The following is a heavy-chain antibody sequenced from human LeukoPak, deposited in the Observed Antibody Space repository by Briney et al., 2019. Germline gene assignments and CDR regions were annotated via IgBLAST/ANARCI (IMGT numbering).Heavy chain of an antibody. CDR2: INHRGTT. J-gene: IGHJ4*02. CDR3: ARDLYYYGYDY. Sequence: PSETLSLTCAVYGDSFSGYYWSWIRQPPGKGLEWIAEINHRGTTHYNPSLKSRVTISVDTSKNQFSLKLSSVTAADTAVYYCARDLYYYGYDYWGQGTLVTVSS. V-gene: IGHV4-34*01. CDR1: GDSFSGYY. D-gene: IGHD3-10*01.